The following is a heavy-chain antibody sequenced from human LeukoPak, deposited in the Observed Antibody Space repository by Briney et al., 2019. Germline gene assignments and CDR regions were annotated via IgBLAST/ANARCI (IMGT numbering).Heavy chain of an antibody. Sequence: SETLSLTCTVSGGSISSGSYYWSWIRQPAGKGLEWIGRIYTSGSTNYNPSLKSRVTISVDTSKNQFSLKLSSVTAADTAVYYCAGHTRIAAAGPGGASWFDPWGQGTLVTVSS. CDR1: GGSISSGSYY. J-gene: IGHJ5*02. D-gene: IGHD6-13*01. CDR2: IYTSGST. CDR3: AGHTRIAAAGPGGASWFDP. V-gene: IGHV4-61*02.